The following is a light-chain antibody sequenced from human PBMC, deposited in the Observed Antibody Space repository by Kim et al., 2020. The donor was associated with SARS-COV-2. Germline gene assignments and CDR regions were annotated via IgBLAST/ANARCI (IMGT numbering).Light chain of an antibody. V-gene: IGKV1-17*03. Sequence: SASVGDRVTMTCRASQDISNFLAWFQQKPGKVPMRLIYATSSFQSRVPSRFSGSASGTEYSLTISSLQPEDFATYYCLQHKSYPYTPGQGTKLE. CDR3: LQHKSYPYT. CDR1: QDISNF. CDR2: ATS. J-gene: IGKJ2*01.